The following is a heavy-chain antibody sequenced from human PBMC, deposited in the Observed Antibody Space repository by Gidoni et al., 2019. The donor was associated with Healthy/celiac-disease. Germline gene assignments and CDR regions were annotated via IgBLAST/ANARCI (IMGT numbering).Heavy chain of an antibody. Sequence: EVQLVESGGGLVQPGGSLKLSCAASGFPFSGSAMHWVRQASGKGLEWVGRIRSKANSYATAYDASVKGRFTISRDDTKNTAYLQMNSLKTEDTAVYYCTRRYYDILTGYYSFDYWGQGTLVTVSS. CDR1: GFPFSGSA. V-gene: IGHV3-73*01. J-gene: IGHJ4*02. D-gene: IGHD3-9*01. CDR3: TRRYYDILTGYYSFDY. CDR2: IRSKANSYAT.